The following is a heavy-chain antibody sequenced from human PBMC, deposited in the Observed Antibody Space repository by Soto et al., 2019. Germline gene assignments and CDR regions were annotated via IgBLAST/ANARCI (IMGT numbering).Heavy chain of an antibody. D-gene: IGHD3-22*01. CDR3: ARGRDYYDSSGYGDY. V-gene: IGHV1-3*01. Sequence: ASVNVSCKASGYTFTTYVLHWLRHTPRQRLEWMGWIHAGYGNTNYSQKFKGTVTITRDTSASTAYMELSSLRSEDTAVYYCARGRDYYDSSGYGDYWGQGTLVTVSS. CDR2: IHAGYGNT. J-gene: IGHJ4*02. CDR1: GYTFTTYV.